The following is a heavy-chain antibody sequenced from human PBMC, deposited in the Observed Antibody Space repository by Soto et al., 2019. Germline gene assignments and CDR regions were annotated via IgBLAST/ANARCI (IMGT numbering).Heavy chain of an antibody. CDR2: ISAYNGKT. D-gene: IGHD6-13*01. V-gene: IGHV1-18*01. CDR3: AGESSSSCHDY. Sequence: QVQLVQSGAEVKKPGASVKVSCKASGYTLTSYGISWVRQAPGQGLEWMGWISAYNGKTNYAQKLQGRVTMTTNTSTSTAYMELRSLRPNDTAVYSCAGESSSSCHDYWGQGTLVTVSS. CDR1: GYTLTSYG. J-gene: IGHJ4*02.